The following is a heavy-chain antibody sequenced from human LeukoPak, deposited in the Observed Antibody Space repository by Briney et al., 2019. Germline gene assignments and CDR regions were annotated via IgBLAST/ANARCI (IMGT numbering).Heavy chain of an antibody. CDR1: GFTFSSYG. CDR3: AREIYDSSGYYRAYPMTFNI. CDR2: IWYDGSNK. D-gene: IGHD3-22*01. V-gene: IGHV3-33*01. Sequence: PGGSLRLSRAASGFTFSSYGMHWVRQAPGKGLEWVAVIWYDGSNKYYADSVKGRFTISRDNSKNTLYLQMNSLRAEDTAVYYCAREIYDSSGYYRAYPMTFNIWGQGTMVTVSS. J-gene: IGHJ3*02.